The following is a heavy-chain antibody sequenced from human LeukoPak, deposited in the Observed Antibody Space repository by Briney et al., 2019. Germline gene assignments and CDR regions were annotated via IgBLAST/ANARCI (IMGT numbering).Heavy chain of an antibody. CDR2: IYYSGST. Sequence: SETLSLTCTVSGGSISSYYWSWMRQPPGKGLEWIGYIYYSGSTNYNPSLKSRVTISVDTSKNQFSLKLSSATAADTAVYYCARDLPYCSGGSCSTWGQGTLVTVSS. D-gene: IGHD2-15*01. CDR1: GGSISSYY. J-gene: IGHJ5*02. CDR3: ARDLPYCSGGSCST. V-gene: IGHV4-59*01.